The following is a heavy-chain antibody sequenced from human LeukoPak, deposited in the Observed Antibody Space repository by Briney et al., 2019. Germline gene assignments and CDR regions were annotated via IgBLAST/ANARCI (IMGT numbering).Heavy chain of an antibody. CDR2: MNPNSGNT. CDR3: ARERMTSRNWFDP. J-gene: IGHJ5*02. Sequence: ASVKVSCKASGYTFTGYYMHWVRQAPGQGLEWMGWMNPNSGNTGYAQKFQGRVTITRNTSISTAYMELSSLRSEDTAVYYCARERMTSRNWFDPWGQGTLVTVSS. D-gene: IGHD1-26*01. CDR1: GYTFTGYY. V-gene: IGHV1-8*03.